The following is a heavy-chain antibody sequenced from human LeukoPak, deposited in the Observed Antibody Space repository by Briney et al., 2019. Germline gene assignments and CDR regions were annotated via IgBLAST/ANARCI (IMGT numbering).Heavy chain of an antibody. CDR2: IYYSGST. Sequence: SQTLSLTCSVSGGSISSGGYYWSWIRQHPGKGLEWIGYIYYSGSTYYNPSLKSRVTISVDTSKNQFSLKLSSVTAADTAVYYCARDSSEWYFDLWGRGTLVTVSS. CDR3: ARDSSEWYFDL. J-gene: IGHJ2*01. CDR1: GGSISSGGYY. V-gene: IGHV4-31*03.